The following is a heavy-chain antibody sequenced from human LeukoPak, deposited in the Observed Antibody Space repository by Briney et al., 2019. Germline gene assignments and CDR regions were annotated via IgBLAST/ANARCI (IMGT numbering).Heavy chain of an antibody. CDR1: GFTFSSYA. J-gene: IGHJ4*02. D-gene: IGHD1-20*01. Sequence: GGSLRLSCAASGFTFSSYAMSWVRQAPGKGLEWVSSFSGSGGSTSYADSVKGRFTISRDNSKNTLYLQMNSLRTEDTAVYYCAKCPYAVNWNLFDYWGQGTLVTVSS. CDR2: FSGSGGST. V-gene: IGHV3-23*01. CDR3: AKCPYAVNWNLFDY.